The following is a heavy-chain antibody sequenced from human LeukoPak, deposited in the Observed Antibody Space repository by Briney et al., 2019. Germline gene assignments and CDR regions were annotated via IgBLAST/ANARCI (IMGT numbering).Heavy chain of an antibody. D-gene: IGHD3-10*01. Sequence: PSETLSLTCTVPGDPLSSYYWSSIRQPPGKGLGLNGHIHYSGNTNYNPSLQSQDTHSLDTSNNQFSLKLSSVSAPDTAVFYCARLPPSYYYGSGSYRDAFDIWGQGTMVTVSS. V-gene: IGHV4-59*08. CDR3: ARLPPSYYYGSGSYRDAFDI. CDR2: IHYSGNT. CDR1: GDPLSSYY. J-gene: IGHJ3*02.